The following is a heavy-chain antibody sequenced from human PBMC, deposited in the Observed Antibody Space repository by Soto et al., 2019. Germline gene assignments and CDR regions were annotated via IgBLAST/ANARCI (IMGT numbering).Heavy chain of an antibody. CDR2: INAGNGNT. V-gene: IGHV1-3*01. D-gene: IGHD3-10*01. J-gene: IGHJ5*02. Sequence: QVQLVQSGAEVKKPGASVKVSCKASGYTFTSYAMHWVRQAPGQRLEWMGWINAGNGNTKYSQKFQGRVTITRDTSASTDYMELSSLRPEDTAVYYCAREILWFWDYPNPNWFDPWGQGTLVTVSS. CDR1: GYTFTSYA. CDR3: AREILWFWDYPNPNWFDP.